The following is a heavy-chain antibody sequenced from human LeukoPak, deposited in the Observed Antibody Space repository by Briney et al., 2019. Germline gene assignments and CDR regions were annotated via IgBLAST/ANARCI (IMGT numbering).Heavy chain of an antibody. V-gene: IGHV4-34*01. CDR2: INHSGST. CDR1: GGPFSGYY. D-gene: IGHD6-19*01. Sequence: SETLSLTCAVYGGPFSGYYWSWIRQPPGKGLDWIGEINHSGSTNYNPSLKSRVTVSVDTAKNQVSLKLTSVTAADTAVYFCARGGGVAVADYFFDSWGQGTLVTVSS. CDR3: ARGGGVAVADYFFDS. J-gene: IGHJ4*02.